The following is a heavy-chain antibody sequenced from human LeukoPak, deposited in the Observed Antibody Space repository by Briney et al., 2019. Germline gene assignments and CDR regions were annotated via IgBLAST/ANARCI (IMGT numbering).Heavy chain of an antibody. J-gene: IGHJ4*02. CDR1: GFTFSSYG. V-gene: IGHV3-23*01. CDR3: PKGTQGSCSHPPCYDFDY. CDR2: ISGSGGSR. Sequence: GGSLRLSCAASGFTFSSYGMSWGRQAAGKGLEWVSAISGSGGSRYYADSVKGRFTISRDNSKNTLYLQMNSLRAEDTAVYYCPKGTQGSCSHPPCYDFDYWGQETLVTVSS. D-gene: IGHD2-2*01.